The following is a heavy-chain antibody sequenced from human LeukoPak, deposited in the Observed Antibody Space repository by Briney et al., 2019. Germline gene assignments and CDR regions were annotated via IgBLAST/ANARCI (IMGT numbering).Heavy chain of an antibody. V-gene: IGHV4-59*01. CDR3: ARVIAVAAPTSNWFDP. CDR2: IYYSGST. Sequence: SETLSLTCTVSGGSISSYYWSWIRQPPGKGLEWIGYIYYSGSTNYNPSLKSRVTISVDTSKNQFSLKLSSVTAADTAVYYCARVIAVAAPTSNWFDPWGQGTLVTVSS. D-gene: IGHD6-19*01. J-gene: IGHJ5*02. CDR1: GGSISSYY.